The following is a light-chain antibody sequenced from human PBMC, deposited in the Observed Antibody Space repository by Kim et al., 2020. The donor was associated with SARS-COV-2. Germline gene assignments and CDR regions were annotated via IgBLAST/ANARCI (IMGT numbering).Light chain of an antibody. V-gene: IGLV1-47*01. Sequence: GQRVTISCSGSSSNIGSNYVYWYQQHPGTTPKLLIYRNNQRPSGVPARFSGAKYGSSASLAISGLRSEDEADYYCAAWDDSLSGPVFGGGTQLTVL. J-gene: IGLJ3*02. CDR3: AAWDDSLSGPV. CDR1: SSNIGSNY. CDR2: RNN.